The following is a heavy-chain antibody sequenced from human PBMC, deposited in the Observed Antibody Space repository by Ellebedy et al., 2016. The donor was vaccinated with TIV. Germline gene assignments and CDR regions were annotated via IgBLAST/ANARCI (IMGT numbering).Heavy chain of an antibody. CDR3: LKDYGDAQY. Sequence: MPSETLSLTCAVYGGSFSSDSWSWIRQPPGKGLEWLGEINHRRSTNYNPSLKSRVPISVDTSKNQLSLRLSSVTAADTAVYYCLKDYGDAQYWGQGTLVTVSS. D-gene: IGHD4-17*01. CDR2: INHRRST. CDR1: GGSFSSDS. J-gene: IGHJ4*02. V-gene: IGHV4-34*01.